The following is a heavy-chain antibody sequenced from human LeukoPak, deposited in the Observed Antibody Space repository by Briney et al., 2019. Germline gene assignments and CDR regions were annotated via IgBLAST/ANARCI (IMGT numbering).Heavy chain of an antibody. V-gene: IGHV3-7*04. CDR3: ARVGYCSGGSCFNDAFNL. J-gene: IGHJ3*01. Sequence: PGGSLRLSCAASGFTFSSYGMHWVRQAPGKGLEWVTNIKQDGSETYYVDSVRGRFTISRDNAKNSLYLQMNSLRAEDTAVYYCARVGYCSGGSCFNDAFNLWGQGTRVTVSS. CDR1: GFTFSSYG. D-gene: IGHD2-15*01. CDR2: IKQDGSET.